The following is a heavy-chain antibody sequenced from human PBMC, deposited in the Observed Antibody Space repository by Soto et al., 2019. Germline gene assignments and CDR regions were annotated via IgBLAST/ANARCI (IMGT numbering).Heavy chain of an antibody. CDR2: MNPNSGNT. Sequence: QVQLVQSGAEVKKPGASVKVSCKASGYTFTSYDINWVRQATGQGLEWMGWMNPNSGNTGYAQKFQGRVTMTRNTSISTAYMELSSLRSEDTAVYYCARTDYGDYGFYYYYYMDVWGKGTTVTVSS. J-gene: IGHJ6*03. CDR1: GYTFTSYD. CDR3: ARTDYGDYGFYYYYYMDV. V-gene: IGHV1-8*01. D-gene: IGHD4-17*01.